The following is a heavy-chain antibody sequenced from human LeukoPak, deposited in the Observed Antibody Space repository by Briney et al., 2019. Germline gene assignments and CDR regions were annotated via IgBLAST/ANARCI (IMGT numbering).Heavy chain of an antibody. CDR3: ARETPYYSIQDY. J-gene: IGHJ4*02. V-gene: IGHV4-4*07. CDR2: IYTSGST. Sequence: SETLSLTCTVSGGSISSYYWSWIRQPAGKGLEWIGRIYTSGSTNYNPSLKSRVTMSVDTSKNQFSLNLSSVTAADTAVYYCARETPYYSIQDYWGQGTLVTVSS. D-gene: IGHD3-10*01. CDR1: GGSISSYY.